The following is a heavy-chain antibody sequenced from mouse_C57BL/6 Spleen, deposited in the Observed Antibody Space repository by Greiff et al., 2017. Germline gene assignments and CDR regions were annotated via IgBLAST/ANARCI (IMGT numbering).Heavy chain of an antibody. CDR1: GYTFTDYN. CDR2: INPNNGGT. J-gene: IGHJ1*03. D-gene: IGHD1-1*01. V-gene: IGHV1-22*01. Sequence: EVKLQESGPELVKPGASVKMSCKASGYTFTDYNMHWVKQSHGKSLEWIGYINPNNGGTSYNQKFKGKATLTVNKSSSTAYMELRSLTSEDSAVYYCARRITTVVEGYFDVWGTGTTVTVSS. CDR3: ARRITTVVEGYFDV.